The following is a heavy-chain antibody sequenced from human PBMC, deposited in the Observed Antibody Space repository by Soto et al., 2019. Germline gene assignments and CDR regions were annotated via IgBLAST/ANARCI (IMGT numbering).Heavy chain of an antibody. CDR2: IYWDDDT. Sequence: QITLKESGPSVVKPTQTLTLTCTFSGFSLTSEGVGVGWIRQPPGKAPEWLALIYWDDDTRYSPSLKSRLTIIRDTSKNQVVLIMTNMDPVDTGTYFCAHSSLHYKKWFDPWGHGALVIVTS. D-gene: IGHD4-4*01. CDR1: GFSLTSEGVG. CDR3: AHSSLHYKKWFDP. V-gene: IGHV2-5*02. J-gene: IGHJ5*02.